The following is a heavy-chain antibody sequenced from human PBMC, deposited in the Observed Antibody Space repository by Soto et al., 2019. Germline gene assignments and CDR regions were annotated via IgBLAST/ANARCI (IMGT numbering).Heavy chain of an antibody. CDR2: IWYDGSNK. V-gene: IGHV3-33*01. CDR1: GFTFSSYG. CDR3: ARDFFSRFKYCSGGSCYSGGIGVY. J-gene: IGHJ4*02. D-gene: IGHD2-15*01. Sequence: GGSLRLSCAASGFTFSSYGMHWVRQAPGKGLEWVAVIWYDGSNKYYADSVKGRFTISRDNSKNTLYLQMNSLRAEDTAVYYCARDFFSRFKYCSGGSCYSGGIGVYWGQGTLVAVSS.